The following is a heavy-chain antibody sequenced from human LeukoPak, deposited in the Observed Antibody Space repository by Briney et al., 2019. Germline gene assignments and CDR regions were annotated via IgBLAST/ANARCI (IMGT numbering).Heavy chain of an antibody. V-gene: IGHV3-30*18. CDR3: AKEGSSWFGEFDP. CDR1: GFTFSSYG. Sequence: GGSLRLSCAASGFTFSSYGMHWVRQAPGKGLEWVAVISYDGSNKYYADSVKGRFTISRDNSKNTLYPQMNSLRAEDTAVYYCAKEGSSWFGEFDPWGQGTLVTVSS. J-gene: IGHJ5*02. D-gene: IGHD3-10*01. CDR2: ISYDGSNK.